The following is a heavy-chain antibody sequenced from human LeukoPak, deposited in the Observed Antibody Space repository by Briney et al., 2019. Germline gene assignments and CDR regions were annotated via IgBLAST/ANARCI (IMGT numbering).Heavy chain of an antibody. CDR3: ARGQCGGNCAFALYFDL. V-gene: IGHV4-61*09. Sequence: SQTLSLICTVTGGSISSGDDYWSWIRQPAGKELEWVVHIYSSGSTNYNPSLKSRVTISVDTSKNQFSLNLNSVTAADTAVYYCARGQCGGNCAFALYFDLWGRGTLVTVSS. CDR1: GGSISSGDDY. CDR2: IYSSGST. D-gene: IGHD2-21*02. J-gene: IGHJ2*01.